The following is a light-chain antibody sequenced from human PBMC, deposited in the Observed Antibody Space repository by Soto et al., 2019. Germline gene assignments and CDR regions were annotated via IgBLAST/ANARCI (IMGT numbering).Light chain of an antibody. CDR1: SSTIGSNN. CDR3: STWDDSLSSVL. J-gene: IGLJ2*01. Sequence: QSVLPQPPSASGTPGPRVTVSCSGSSSTIGSNNVAWYKKLAGSAPKLLIYENDQRPSGVPDRFSGSKSGTSASLAISGLRPEDEATYYCSTWDDSLSSVLFGGGTKVTVL. V-gene: IGLV1-47*01. CDR2: END.